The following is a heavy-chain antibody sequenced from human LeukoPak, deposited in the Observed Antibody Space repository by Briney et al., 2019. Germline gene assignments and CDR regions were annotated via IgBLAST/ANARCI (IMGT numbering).Heavy chain of an antibody. V-gene: IGHV1-2*02. J-gene: IGHJ6*02. D-gene: IGHD3-10*01. CDR3: ARDMVETRYWYYYYGMDV. CDR2: INPNSGGT. CDR1: GYTFTGYY. Sequence: ASVKVSCKASGYTFTGYYMHWVRQAPGQGLEGMGWINPNSGGTNYAQKFQGRVTMTRDTSLSTAYMELSRLRSGDTAVYYCARDMVETRYWYYYYGMDVWGQGTTVTVSS.